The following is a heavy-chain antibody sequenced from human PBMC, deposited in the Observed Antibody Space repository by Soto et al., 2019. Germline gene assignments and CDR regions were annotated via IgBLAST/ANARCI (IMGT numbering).Heavy chain of an antibody. CDR3: ATDGSRAPGGWFDP. Sequence: PVGSLRLSCAASGFTFSSYAMHWVRQAPGKGLEWVAVISYDGSNKYYSDSVKGRFTISRDNSKNTLYLQMNSLRAEDTAVYYCATDGSRAPGGWFDPWGQGTLVTVSS. V-gene: IGHV3-30-3*01. CDR2: ISYDGSNK. J-gene: IGHJ5*02. D-gene: IGHD3-16*01. CDR1: GFTFSSYA.